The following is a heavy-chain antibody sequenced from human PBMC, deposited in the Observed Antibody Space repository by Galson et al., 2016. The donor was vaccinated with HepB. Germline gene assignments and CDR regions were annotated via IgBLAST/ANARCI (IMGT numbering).Heavy chain of an antibody. J-gene: IGHJ4*02. CDR2: INHSGST. Sequence: SETLSLTCAVFCGSFSGYYWSWIRRPPGKGLEWTGEINHSGSTNYNPSLKSRVTISVDTSKNQFSLKLSSVTAADTAVYYCARGRLMVRGVILDYWGQGTLVTVSS. D-gene: IGHD3-10*01. CDR3: ARGRLMVRGVILDY. CDR1: CGSFSGYY. V-gene: IGHV4-34*01.